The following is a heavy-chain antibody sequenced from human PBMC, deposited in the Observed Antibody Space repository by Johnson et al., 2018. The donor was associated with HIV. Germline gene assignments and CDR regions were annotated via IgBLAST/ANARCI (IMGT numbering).Heavy chain of an antibody. CDR2: ISSSGSTR. V-gene: IGHV3-11*04. CDR3: ARRFFPGITVALDAFDI. D-gene: IGHD6-19*01. CDR1: GFTFFDYY. J-gene: IGHJ3*02. Sequence: QEQLVESGGGLVKPGGSLRLSCAAFGFTFFDYYMSWIRQAPGKGLAWVSYISSSGSTRYYADSVKGRFTISRDNAKNSLYRQMNSLRAEDTAVYNCARRFFPGITVALDAFDIWGQGTMVTVSS.